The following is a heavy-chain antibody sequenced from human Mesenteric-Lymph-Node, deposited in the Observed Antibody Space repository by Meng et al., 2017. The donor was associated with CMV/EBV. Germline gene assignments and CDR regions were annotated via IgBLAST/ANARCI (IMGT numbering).Heavy chain of an antibody. J-gene: IGHJ4*02. CDR2: IYYSGSI. V-gene: IGHV4-61*01. CDR3: ARVGYFDFSFDS. CDR1: GGSVRSDSHY. Sequence: SETLSLTCTVSGGSVRSDSHYWSWIRQPPGKGREWIGYIYYSGSIDYNPSLKSRVTMSINTSKNQFSLRLSSVTAADTAVYYCARVGYFDFSFDSWGQGTLVTVSS. D-gene: IGHD3-3*01.